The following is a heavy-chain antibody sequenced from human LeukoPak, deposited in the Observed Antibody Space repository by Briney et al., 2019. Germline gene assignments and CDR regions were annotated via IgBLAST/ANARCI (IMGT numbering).Heavy chain of an antibody. CDR3: AKDERITIFPYAFDI. D-gene: IGHD3-9*01. J-gene: IGHJ3*02. CDR2: ISGSGGST. V-gene: IGHV3-23*01. CDR1: GFTFTGYA. Sequence: PGGSLRLSCAASGFTFTGYAMSWVRQAPGKGLEWVSAISGSGGSTYYADSVKGRFTISRDNSKNTLYLQMNSLRAEDTAVYYCAKDERITIFPYAFDIWGQGTMVTVSS.